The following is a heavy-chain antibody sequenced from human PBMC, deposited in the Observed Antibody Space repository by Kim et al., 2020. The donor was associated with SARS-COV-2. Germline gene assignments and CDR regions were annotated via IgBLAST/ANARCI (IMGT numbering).Heavy chain of an antibody. CDR3: AKGGGYHFDP. V-gene: IGHV3-23*01. CDR2: ISGSGATT. D-gene: IGHD3-22*01. Sequence: GGSLRLSCGTSGFTFNNYIINWVRQAPGKGLEWVSLISGSGATTSYADSEKGRFTISRDNSKNTLYLQMSSLRAEDTAVYFCAKGGGYHFDPWGQGTLVTVAS. J-gene: IGHJ5*02. CDR1: GFTFNNYI.